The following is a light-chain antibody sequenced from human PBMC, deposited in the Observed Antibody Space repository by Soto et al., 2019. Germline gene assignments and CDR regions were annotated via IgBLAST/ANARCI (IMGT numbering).Light chain of an antibody. J-gene: IGKJ1*01. V-gene: IGKV2-28*01. CDR1: QSLLHSNGYNY. CDR3: MQALQTPWT. CDR2: LGS. Sequence: DIVMTQSPLSLPVTPGEPASISCRSSQSLLHSNGYNYLDWYLQKPGQSPQLLIYLGSNRASGVPDRFNGSGSGTDCTLKISRVEAEDVGVYYCMQALQTPWTFGQGTKVEIK.